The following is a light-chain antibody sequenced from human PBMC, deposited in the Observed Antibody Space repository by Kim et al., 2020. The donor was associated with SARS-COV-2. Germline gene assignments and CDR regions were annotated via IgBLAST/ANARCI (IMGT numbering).Light chain of an antibody. CDR2: ENS. CDR1: HNIDKY. V-gene: IGKV3-11*01. CDR3: QQRSSDRPVT. Sequence: EIVLTQSPATLSLFPGQRATLSCRASHNIDKYLAWYQQKPGQAPRLLIYENSNRATGIPARFSGTGSGTDFTLTISTLEPEDFAVYYCQQRSSDRPVTFGAGTKVDIK. J-gene: IGKJ4*01.